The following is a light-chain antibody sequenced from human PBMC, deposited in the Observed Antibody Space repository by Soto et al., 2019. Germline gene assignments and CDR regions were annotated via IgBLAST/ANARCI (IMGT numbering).Light chain of an antibody. CDR3: QQYDDWPPIT. CDR2: GAS. Sequence: EIVVTQSPATLSVSPGARATLSCRASQSIGSNVAWYQQRPGQVPRLLIYGASTRATGIPDRFSASGSGTEFTLTINGLQSEDSAIYHCQQYDDWPPITFGQGTRLEIK. J-gene: IGKJ5*01. CDR1: QSIGSN. V-gene: IGKV3-15*01.